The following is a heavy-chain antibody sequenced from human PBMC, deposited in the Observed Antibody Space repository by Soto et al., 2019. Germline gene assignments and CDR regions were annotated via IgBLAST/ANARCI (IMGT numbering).Heavy chain of an antibody. Sequence: GGSLRLSCAASGFTFSSYGMHWVRQAPGKGLEWVAVIWYDGSEKYYVDSVKGRFTISRDNAKNSLYLQMNSLRAEDTAVYYCARSSVWYYDSSGYLKAPGGMDVWGQGTTVTVSS. V-gene: IGHV3-33*01. CDR2: IWYDGSEK. CDR1: GFTFSSYG. J-gene: IGHJ6*02. CDR3: ARSSVWYYDSSGYLKAPGGMDV. D-gene: IGHD3-22*01.